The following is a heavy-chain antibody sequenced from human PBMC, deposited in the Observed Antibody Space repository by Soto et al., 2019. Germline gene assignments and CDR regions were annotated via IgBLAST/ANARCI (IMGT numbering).Heavy chain of an antibody. V-gene: IGHV1-24*01. CDR1: GHTLTELF. CDR2: FGPEDGET. J-gene: IGHJ4*02. D-gene: IGHD1-1*01. Sequence: QVQLVQSGAEVKKPGASVKVSCKVSGHTLTELFMHWVRLAPGKGLEWMGGFGPEDGETISAQKFQGRVTMTEDTTTDSTYLELSSRRSDDTAVYYCAAGGTRWLHSPFDNWGQGTMVTISS. CDR3: AAGGTRWLHSPFDN.